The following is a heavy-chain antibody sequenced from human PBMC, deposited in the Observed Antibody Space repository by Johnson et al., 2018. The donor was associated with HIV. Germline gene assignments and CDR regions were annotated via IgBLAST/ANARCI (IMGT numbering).Heavy chain of an antibody. Sequence: VQLVESGGGVVQPGRSLRLSCAASGFTFNSYAMHWVRQAPGRGLEWVAVISYDGSNKYYADSVKGRFTISRDNSKNTLYLQMNSLRAEDTAFYYCARGGLGYQNIHDTFDIWGQGTMVTVSS. CDR3: ARGGLGYQNIHDTFDI. J-gene: IGHJ3*02. CDR1: GFTFNSYA. D-gene: IGHD3-16*02. V-gene: IGHV3-30-3*01. CDR2: ISYDGSNK.